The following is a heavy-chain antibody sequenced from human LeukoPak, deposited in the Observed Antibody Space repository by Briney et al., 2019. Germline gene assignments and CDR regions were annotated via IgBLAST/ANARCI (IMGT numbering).Heavy chain of an antibody. Sequence: AASVKVSCKASGYTFTGYFMHWVRQAPGQGLEWMGRINPTSGGTNYAQRFQGRVTMTRDTPISTAYMELTRMTSDDTAVYYCARGYSGYDLPDYWGQGTLVTVSS. CDR1: GYTFTGYF. CDR3: ARGYSGYDLPDY. V-gene: IGHV1-2*06. D-gene: IGHD5-12*01. CDR2: INPTSGGT. J-gene: IGHJ4*02.